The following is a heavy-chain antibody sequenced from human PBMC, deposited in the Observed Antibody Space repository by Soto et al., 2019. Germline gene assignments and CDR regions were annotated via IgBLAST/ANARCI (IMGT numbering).Heavy chain of an antibody. CDR2: IYYSGST. V-gene: IGHV4-59*08. D-gene: IGHD2-15*01. Sequence: QVQLQESGPGLVKPSETLSLTCTVSGGYISSYYWSWIRQPPGKGLEWIGYIYYSGSTNYNPSLKSRVTISVDTSKNQFSLKLSSVTAADTAVYYCARRSGGSCYSCLDYWGQGTLVTVSS. CDR1: GGYISSYY. J-gene: IGHJ4*02. CDR3: ARRSGGSCYSCLDY.